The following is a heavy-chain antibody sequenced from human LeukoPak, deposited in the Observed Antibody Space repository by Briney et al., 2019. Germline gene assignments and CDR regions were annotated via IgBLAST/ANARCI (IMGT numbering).Heavy chain of an antibody. D-gene: IGHD6-19*01. Sequence: EASVKVSCKASGYTFTSYYMHWVRQAPGQGLEWMGIINPSGGSTSYAQKFQGRVTMTRDTSKNQFSLKLSSVTAADTAVYYCARKRLRGIAVAGTLDYWGQGTLVTVSS. J-gene: IGHJ4*02. CDR2: INPSGGST. CDR1: GYTFTSYY. V-gene: IGHV1-46*01. CDR3: ARKRLRGIAVAGTLDY.